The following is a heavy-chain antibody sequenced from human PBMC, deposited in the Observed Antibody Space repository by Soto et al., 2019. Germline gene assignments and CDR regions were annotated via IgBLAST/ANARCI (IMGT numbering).Heavy chain of an antibody. Sequence: ASVKVSCKASGGTFSSYAISWVRQAPGQGLEWMGGIIPIFGTANYAQKFQGRVTITADESTGTAYMELSSLRSEDTAVYYCARGRADYDFWSGYYTGLRYFDYWG. CDR1: GGTFSSYA. J-gene: IGHJ4*01. V-gene: IGHV1-69*13. CDR2: IIPIFGTA. D-gene: IGHD3-3*01. CDR3: ARGRADYDFWSGYYTGLRYFDY.